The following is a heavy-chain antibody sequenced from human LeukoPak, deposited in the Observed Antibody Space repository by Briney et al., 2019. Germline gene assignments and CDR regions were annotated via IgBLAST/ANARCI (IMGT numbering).Heavy chain of an antibody. CDR3: AKDLRIREGVPDY. D-gene: IGHD2-8*01. CDR1: GFTFSSFD. Sequence: GGSLRLSCAASGFTFSSFDIVWVRQAPGNGLEWVAAIWSDGRSLYYADSVKGRFTISRDSSKNTLCLQMNSLRAEDTAVYYCAKDLRIREGVPDYWGQGTLVTVSS. J-gene: IGHJ4*02. V-gene: IGHV3-33*06. CDR2: IWSDGRSL.